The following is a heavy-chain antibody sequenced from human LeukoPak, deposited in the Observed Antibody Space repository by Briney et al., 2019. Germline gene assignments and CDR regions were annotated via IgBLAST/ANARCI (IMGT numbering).Heavy chain of an antibody. CDR1: GFTFSSYA. CDR3: AMGQDDSNGYYTYYYGMDV. Sequence: GGSLRLSCAASGFTFSSYAMSWVRQAPGKGLEWVSSISGSGGSTYYADSVKGRFTISRDNSKNTLYLQMNSLRAEDTAVYYCAMGQDDSNGYYTYYYGMDVWGQGTTVTVSS. J-gene: IGHJ6*02. CDR2: ISGSGGST. V-gene: IGHV3-23*01. D-gene: IGHD3-22*01.